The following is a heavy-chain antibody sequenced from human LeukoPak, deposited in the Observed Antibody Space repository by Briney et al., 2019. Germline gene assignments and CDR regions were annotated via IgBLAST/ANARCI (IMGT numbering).Heavy chain of an antibody. CDR3: ARVERRQQPLTGAFDI. D-gene: IGHD6-25*01. Sequence: ASVKVSCKASGYTFTGHYIHWLRQAPGQGLEWMGWIDPNSGDTNYAQKFQGRATMTRDTSISTAYMELSSLRSDDTAVYYCARVERRQQPLTGAFDIWGQGTMVTVSS. CDR1: GYTFTGHY. V-gene: IGHV1-2*02. CDR2: IDPNSGDT. J-gene: IGHJ3*02.